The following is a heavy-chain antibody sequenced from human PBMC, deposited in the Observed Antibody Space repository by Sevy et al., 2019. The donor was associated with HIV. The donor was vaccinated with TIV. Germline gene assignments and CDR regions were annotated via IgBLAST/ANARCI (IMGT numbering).Heavy chain of an antibody. J-gene: IGHJ4*02. CDR2: IYHSGST. CDR1: GDSISSGGYS. V-gene: IGHV4-30-2*01. Sequence: SETLSLTCAVSGDSISSGGYSWSWIRQPPGKGLEWIGYIYHSGSTYYNPSLKSRVTISVDRSKNQFSLKLSSVTAADTAVYYCARMVRGALDYWGQGTLVTVSS. CDR3: ARMVRGALDY. D-gene: IGHD3-10*01.